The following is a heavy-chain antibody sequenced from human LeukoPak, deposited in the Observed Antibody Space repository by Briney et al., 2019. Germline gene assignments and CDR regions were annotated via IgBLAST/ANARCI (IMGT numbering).Heavy chain of an antibody. V-gene: IGHV1-69*04. Sequence: GSSVKVSCKASGGTFSSYAISWVRQAPGQGLEWMGRIIPIFGIANYAQKFQGRVTITADKSTSTAYMELSSLRSEDPAVYYCARGEPAAAIPNYYPYGRDFWGQGTPATVS. J-gene: IGHJ6*02. D-gene: IGHD2-2*01. CDR1: GGTFSSYA. CDR2: IIPIFGIA. CDR3: ARGEPAAAIPNYYPYGRDF.